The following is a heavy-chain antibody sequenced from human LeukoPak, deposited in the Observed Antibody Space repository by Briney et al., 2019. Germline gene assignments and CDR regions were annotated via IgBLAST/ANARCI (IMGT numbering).Heavy chain of an antibody. CDR2: INPNSGGT. CDR3: ARDQGDFWSGYLSFSFYYYYMDV. CDR1: GYTFTGYY. Sequence: ASVKVSCKASGYTFTGYYMHWVRQAPGQGLEWMGWINPNSGGTNYAQKFQGRVTMTRDTSISTAYMELSRLRSDDTAVYYCARDQGDFWSGYLSFSFYYYYMDVWGKGTTVTVSS. D-gene: IGHD3-3*01. V-gene: IGHV1-2*02. J-gene: IGHJ6*03.